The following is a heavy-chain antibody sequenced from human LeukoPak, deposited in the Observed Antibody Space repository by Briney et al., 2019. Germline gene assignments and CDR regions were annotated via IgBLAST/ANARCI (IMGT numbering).Heavy chain of an antibody. CDR3: ARDRVTVTTFDAFDI. CDR1: GGPLSSYH. CDR2: IYYSGST. J-gene: IGHJ3*02. V-gene: IGHV4-59*01. D-gene: IGHD4-17*01. Sequence: SDTLSLTCTVSGGPLSSYHGRWIRQPPGKGLEWIGYIYYSGSTNYNPSLKSRVTISVDTSKNQFSLRLISVTAADTAVYYCARDRVTVTTFDAFDIWGQGTMVTVSS.